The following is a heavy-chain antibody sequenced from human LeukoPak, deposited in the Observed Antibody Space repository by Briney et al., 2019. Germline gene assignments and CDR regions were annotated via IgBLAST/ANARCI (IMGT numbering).Heavy chain of an antibody. CDR2: IHTSGSN. J-gene: IGHJ4*02. V-gene: IGHV4-4*09. Sequence: SETLSLTCTVSGGSISSYYWSWIRQPPGKGLEWIGYIHTSGSNNQYPSLKSRVTISVDKSKNHFSLRLTSVTAADTAVYYCVRVGSVAGSDYLDYWGQGTLVTVSS. CDR3: VRVGSVAGSDYLDY. CDR1: GGSISSYY. D-gene: IGHD6-19*01.